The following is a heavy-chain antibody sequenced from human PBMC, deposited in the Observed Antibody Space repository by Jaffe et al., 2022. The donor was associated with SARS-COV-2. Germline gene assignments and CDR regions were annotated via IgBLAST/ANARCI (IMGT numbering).Heavy chain of an antibody. CDR2: IFSNDEK. D-gene: IGHD3-22*01. CDR1: GFSLSNARMG. V-gene: IGHV2-26*01. CDR3: ARIPFNYYDSSGYPTGERYYYYMDV. Sequence: QVTLKESGPVLVKPTETLTLTCTVSGFSLSNARMGVSWIRQPPGKALEWLAHIFSNDEKSYSTSLKSRLTISKDTSKSQVVLTMTNMDPVDTATYYCARIPFNYYDSSGYPTGERYYYYMDVWGKGTTVTVSS. J-gene: IGHJ6*03.